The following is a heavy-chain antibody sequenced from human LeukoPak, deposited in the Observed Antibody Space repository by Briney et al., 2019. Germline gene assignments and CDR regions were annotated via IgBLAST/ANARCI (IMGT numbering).Heavy chain of an antibody. CDR1: GFTFSNYS. Sequence: GGSLRLSCAASGFTFSNYSMNWVRQAPGKGLEWVSYITSSSTVYYAGSVKGRFTISRDNAKNSLFLQMNSLRAEDTAVYCSGLKCYFIDYWGQGALVTVSS. D-gene: IGHD2-15*01. V-gene: IGHV3-48*04. J-gene: IGHJ4*02. CDR3: GLKCYFIDY. CDR2: ITSSSTV.